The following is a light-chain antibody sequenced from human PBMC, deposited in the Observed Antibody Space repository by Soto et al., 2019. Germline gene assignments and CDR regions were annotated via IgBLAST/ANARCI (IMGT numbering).Light chain of an antibody. CDR1: QSVNSN. CDR2: DAS. Sequence: EIVMTQSPATLSVSQGERATLSCRASQSVNSNLAWYQQKPGQAPRLLIYDASIRATGIPARFSGSGSGKEFTLTISSLQSEDFAVYYCHQYNTWPLAFGGGTKVDIK. CDR3: HQYNTWPLA. V-gene: IGKV3-15*01. J-gene: IGKJ4*01.